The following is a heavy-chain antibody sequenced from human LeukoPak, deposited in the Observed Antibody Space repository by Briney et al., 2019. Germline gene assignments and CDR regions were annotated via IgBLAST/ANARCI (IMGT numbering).Heavy chain of an antibody. CDR3: ARQNFYRYCRSTSCYRPYYYYYMDV. D-gene: IGHD2-2*01. J-gene: IGHJ6*03. CDR2: INHNGST. CDR1: GASFSGYY. V-gene: IGHV4-34*01. Sequence: SETLSLTCAVYGASFSGYYWSWIRHPPGKGLEWVGEINHNGSTNYKPSLKSRVTISVDTPQKQFSLKLSSVTAARTPGYYSARQNFYRYCRSTSCYRPYYYYYMDVWGKGTTVTISS.